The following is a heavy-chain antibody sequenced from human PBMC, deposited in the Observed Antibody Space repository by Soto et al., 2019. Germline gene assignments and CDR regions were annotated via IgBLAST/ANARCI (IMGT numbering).Heavy chain of an antibody. CDR1: GFAFSTYN. D-gene: IGHD3-3*01. CDR2: ISSSSRTI. J-gene: IGHJ4*02. CDR3: ARVERGITIFGVVIPPFDY. V-gene: IGHV3-48*04. Sequence: GGSLRLSCVASGFAFSTYNMNWVRQAPGKGLEWVFFISSSSRTIYYADSVKGRFTISRDNAKNSLYLQMNSLRAEDTAVYYCARVERGITIFGVVIPPFDYWGQGTLVTVSS.